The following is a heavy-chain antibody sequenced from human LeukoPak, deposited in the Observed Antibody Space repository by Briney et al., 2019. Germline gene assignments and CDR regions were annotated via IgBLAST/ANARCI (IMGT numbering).Heavy chain of an antibody. V-gene: IGHV4-4*07. D-gene: IGHD3-22*01. CDR1: GVSISSYY. J-gene: IGHJ4*02. Sequence: SETLSLTCTVSGVSISSYYWSWIRQPVGKGLEWIGRIHTSGTTNYNPSLKSRVTMSVDTSKNQFSLKLSSVTAADTAVYYCARAGYYYDSSGYYYLDYWGQGTLVTVSS. CDR3: ARAGYYYDSSGYYYLDY. CDR2: IHTSGTT.